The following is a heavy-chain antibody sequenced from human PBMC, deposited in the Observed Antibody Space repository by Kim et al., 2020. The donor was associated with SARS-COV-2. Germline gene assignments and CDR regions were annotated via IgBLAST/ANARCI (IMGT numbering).Heavy chain of an antibody. J-gene: IGHJ4*02. CDR1: GGSFSGYY. Sequence: SETLSLTCAVYGGSFSGYYWSWIRQPPGKGLEWIGEINHSGSTNYNPSLKSRVTISVDTSKNQFSLKLSSVTAADTTVYYCARGRPNFTRWLPIQDYWGQGTLVTVSS. CDR3: ARGRPNFTRWLPIQDY. CDR2: INHSGST. D-gene: IGHD5-12*01. V-gene: IGHV4-34*01.